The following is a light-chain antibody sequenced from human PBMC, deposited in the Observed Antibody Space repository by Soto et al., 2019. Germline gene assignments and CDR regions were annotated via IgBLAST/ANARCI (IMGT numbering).Light chain of an antibody. Sequence: DIQMTQSPSSLSASVGDRVTITCRASQTIGIYVNWYQYKPGKAPKLLIYDASSLQTGVSSRFSGSASGTDSTLIISGLQREDFATYYCQQSYNTPYTFGQGTKVDI. CDR1: QTIGIY. CDR3: QQSYNTPYT. V-gene: IGKV1-39*01. J-gene: IGKJ2*01. CDR2: DAS.